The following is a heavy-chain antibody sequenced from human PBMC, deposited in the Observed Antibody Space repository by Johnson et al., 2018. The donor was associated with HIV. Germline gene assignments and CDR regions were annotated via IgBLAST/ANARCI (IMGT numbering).Heavy chain of an antibody. D-gene: IGHD1-26*01. J-gene: IGHJ3*01. V-gene: IGHV3-30*02. CDR2: IRYDGSTK. Sequence: QEQLVESGGGVVQPGGSLRLYCAASGFTFSSHGMHWVRQAPGKGLDWVSFIRYDGSTKYYADSVKGRFTISRDNARNTLYLQMNSLRAEDTAVYYCVRELGAFDLWGQGTVVTVSS. CDR1: GFTFSSHG. CDR3: VRELGAFDL.